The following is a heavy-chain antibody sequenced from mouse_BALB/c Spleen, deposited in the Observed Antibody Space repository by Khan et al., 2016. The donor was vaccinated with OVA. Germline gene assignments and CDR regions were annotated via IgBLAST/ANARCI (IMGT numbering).Heavy chain of an antibody. CDR3: TRSYDSYYFDY. Sequence: VQLQQSGTVLAGPGASVKMSCKASGYSFTSYWMHWVTQRPGQGLEWIGAIYPGISDTRYNQKFKGKAKLTTVTSASTAYMGLSSLTNEDSAVYYCTRSYDSYYFDYWGQGTTLTVSS. CDR2: IYPGISDT. CDR1: GYSFTSYW. D-gene: IGHD2-4*01. V-gene: IGHV1-5*01. J-gene: IGHJ2*01.